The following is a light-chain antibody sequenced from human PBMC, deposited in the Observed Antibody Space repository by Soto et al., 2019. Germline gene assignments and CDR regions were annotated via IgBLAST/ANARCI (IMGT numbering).Light chain of an antibody. CDR3: QQYNNWPPLT. V-gene: IGKV3-15*01. CDR1: QSVSSS. Sequence: EIVMTQSPATLSVSPGETATLSCRASQSVSSSLAWYQQTPGRAPRLLIYGASTRATGIPTRFSGSGSGTEFTLTISSLQSEDFAVYFCQQYNNWPPLTFGGGPNVDTK. CDR2: GAS. J-gene: IGKJ4*01.